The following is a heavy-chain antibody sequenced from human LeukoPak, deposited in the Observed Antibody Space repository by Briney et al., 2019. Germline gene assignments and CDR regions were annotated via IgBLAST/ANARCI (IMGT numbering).Heavy chain of an antibody. Sequence: SETLSLTCAVSGGSISSSNWWSWVRPPPGKGLEWIGEIYHSGSTNYNPSLKSRVTISVDKSKNQFSLELSSVTAADTAVYYCARHLRLVTAFDYWGQGTLVTVSS. CDR3: ARHLRLVTAFDY. CDR2: IYHSGST. CDR1: GGSISSSNW. J-gene: IGHJ4*02. D-gene: IGHD3-9*01. V-gene: IGHV4-4*02.